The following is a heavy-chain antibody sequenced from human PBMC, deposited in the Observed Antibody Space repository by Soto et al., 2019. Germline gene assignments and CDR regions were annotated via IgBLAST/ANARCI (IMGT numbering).Heavy chain of an antibody. Sequence: QVQLQESGPGLVKPSETLSLTCTVSGDSISSHWWSWIRQSPGKGLEWIAYINYSGTSNYNPSLRSRVTVAVDRSKNQFSLKVKSVTAADTAIYYCAREVAQGSNNWFDPWGQGTLVTVSS. V-gene: IGHV4-59*11. J-gene: IGHJ5*02. CDR2: INYSGTS. CDR1: GDSISSHW. CDR3: AREVAQGSNNWFDP.